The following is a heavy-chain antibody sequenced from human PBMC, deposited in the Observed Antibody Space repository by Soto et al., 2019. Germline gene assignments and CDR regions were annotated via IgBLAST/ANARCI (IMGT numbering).Heavy chain of an antibody. CDR2: IYYSGST. Sequence: QVQLQESGPGLVKPSQTLSLTCTVSGGYISSGGYYWSWIRQHPGKGLEWIGYIYYSGSTYYNPSLESRVTISVDTSKNQFSLKLSSVTAADTAVYYCAGDRGSMVRGVITFKWFDPWGQGTLVTVSS. CDR3: AGDRGSMVRGVITFKWFDP. J-gene: IGHJ5*02. CDR1: GGYISSGGYY. D-gene: IGHD3-10*01. V-gene: IGHV4-31*03.